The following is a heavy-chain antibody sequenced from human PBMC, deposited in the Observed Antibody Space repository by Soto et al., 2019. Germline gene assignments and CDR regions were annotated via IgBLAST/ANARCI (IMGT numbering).Heavy chain of an antibody. V-gene: IGHV3-74*01. CDR2: INSDGSST. CDR3: AKRGASSSFDY. Sequence: GGSLRLSCAASGFTFSSYWMHWVRQAPGKGLVWVSRINSDGSSTSYADSVKGRFTISRDNAENTLYLQMNSLRAEDTAVYYCAKRGASSSFDYWGQGTLVTVSS. J-gene: IGHJ4*02. CDR1: GFTFSSYW. D-gene: IGHD6-13*01.